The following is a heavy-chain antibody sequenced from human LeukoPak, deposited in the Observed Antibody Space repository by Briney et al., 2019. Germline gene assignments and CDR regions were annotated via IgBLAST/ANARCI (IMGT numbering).Heavy chain of an antibody. CDR3: ARRYCSSTSCHYFDY. Sequence: ASVKVSCTASGYTFTSYDINWVRQATGQGLEWMGWMNPNSGNTGYAQKFQGRVTMTRNTSISTAYMVLSSLRSEDTAVYYCARRYCSSTSCHYFDYWGQGTLVTVSS. CDR2: MNPNSGNT. D-gene: IGHD2-2*01. CDR1: GYTFTSYD. V-gene: IGHV1-8*01. J-gene: IGHJ4*02.